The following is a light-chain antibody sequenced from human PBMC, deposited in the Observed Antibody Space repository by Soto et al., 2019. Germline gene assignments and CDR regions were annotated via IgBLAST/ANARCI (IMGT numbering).Light chain of an antibody. CDR1: SSDVGTYNY. CDR2: EVS. CDR3: SSYTSSSTYV. J-gene: IGLJ1*01. Sequence: QSVLTQPASVSGSPGQSITISCTGTSSDVGTYNYVSWYQLHPGKAPKLMVYEVSNRPSGVSNRFSGSKSDNTASLTISGLQAEDEADYHCSSYTSSSTYVFGTGTKVTVL. V-gene: IGLV2-14*01.